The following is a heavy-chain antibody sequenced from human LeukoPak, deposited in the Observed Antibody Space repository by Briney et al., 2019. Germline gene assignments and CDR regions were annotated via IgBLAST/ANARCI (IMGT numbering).Heavy chain of an antibody. CDR3: AKDAGIVVISTDYDY. J-gene: IGHJ4*02. V-gene: IGHV1-69*04. Sequence: SVKVSGKAFGATFSSFVISWLRQAPGQGLKWMGRLTPILGIANYAQKFQGRVTITADKSTSTAYMELSSLRSEDTAVYYCAKDAGIVVISTDYDYWGQGTPVTVSS. CDR2: LTPILGIA. D-gene: IGHD3-22*01. CDR1: GATFSSFV.